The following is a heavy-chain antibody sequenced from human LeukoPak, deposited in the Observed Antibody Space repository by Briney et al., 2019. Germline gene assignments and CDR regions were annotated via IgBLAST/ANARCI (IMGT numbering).Heavy chain of an antibody. Sequence: GGSLRLSCAASGFTVSSNYMSWVRQAPGKGLEWVSVIYSGGSTYYADSVKGRFTISRDNSKNTLYLQMNSLRAEDTAVYYCAKGVGAYCSSTSCQGTHGYFQHWGQGTLVTVSS. V-gene: IGHV3-53*05. CDR3: AKGVGAYCSSTSCQGTHGYFQH. CDR1: GFTVSSNY. CDR2: IYSGGST. J-gene: IGHJ1*01. D-gene: IGHD2-2*01.